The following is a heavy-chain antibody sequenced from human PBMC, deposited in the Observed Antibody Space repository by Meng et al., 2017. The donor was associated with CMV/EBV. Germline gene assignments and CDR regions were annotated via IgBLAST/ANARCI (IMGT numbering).Heavy chain of an antibody. V-gene: IGHV1-69*05. D-gene: IGHD6-6*01. CDR2: IIPIFGTA. CDR3: ASLVAARPWDYYYYGMDV. Sequence: CLASVTAFSSNAIIWLRQAPGQGLECMGGIIPIFGTANYAQKFQGRVTITTDESTSTAYMELSSLRSEDTAVYYCASLVAARPWDYYYYGMDVWGQGTTVTVSS. CDR1: VTAFSSNA. J-gene: IGHJ6*02.